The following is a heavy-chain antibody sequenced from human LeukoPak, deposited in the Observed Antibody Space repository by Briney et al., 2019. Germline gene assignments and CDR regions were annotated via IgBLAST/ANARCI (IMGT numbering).Heavy chain of an antibody. CDR3: VREWRQQLALEY. J-gene: IGHJ4*02. Sequence: GGSLRLSCAASGFTFSSYAMHWVRQAPGKGLEWVAVISYDGSNKYYADSVKGRFTISRDNSKNTLYLQMNSLRAEDTAVYYCVREWRQQLALEYWGQGTLVTVSS. CDR2: ISYDGSNK. V-gene: IGHV3-30-3*01. CDR1: GFTFSSYA. D-gene: IGHD6-6*01.